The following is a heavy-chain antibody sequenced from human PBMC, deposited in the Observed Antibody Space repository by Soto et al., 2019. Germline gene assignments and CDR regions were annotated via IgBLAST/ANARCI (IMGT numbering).Heavy chain of an antibody. CDR3: ARVSSSWYKDYFDY. J-gene: IGHJ4*02. CDR1: GGTFSNYA. Sequence: QVQLVQSGAEVKKPGSSVKVSCKASGGTFSNYAISWVRQAPGQGLEWMGGIIPIFGTTNYAQRFPGRVTMTAEDSTSTAYRELSSLRSADTDVYYCARVSSSWYKDYFDYWGQGTLVTVSS. CDR2: IIPIFGTT. D-gene: IGHD6-13*01. V-gene: IGHV1-69*12.